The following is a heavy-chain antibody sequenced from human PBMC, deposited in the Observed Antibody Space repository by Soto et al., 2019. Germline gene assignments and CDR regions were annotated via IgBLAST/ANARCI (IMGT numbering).Heavy chain of an antibody. V-gene: IGHV3-7*01. CDR3: ARLRVIAAAGTSFDY. CDR2: IKQDGSEK. Sequence: EVQLVESGGGLVQPGGSLRLSCAASGFTFSSYWMSWVRQAPGKGLEWVANIKQDGSEKYYVDSVKGRFTISRDNAKNSLYLQMNSLRAEDTAVYYCARLRVIAAAGTSFDYWGQGTLVTVSS. J-gene: IGHJ4*02. D-gene: IGHD6-13*01. CDR1: GFTFSSYW.